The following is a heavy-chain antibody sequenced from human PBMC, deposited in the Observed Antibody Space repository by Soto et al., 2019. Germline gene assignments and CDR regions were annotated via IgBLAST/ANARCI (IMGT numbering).Heavy chain of an antibody. J-gene: IGHJ5*02. CDR3: AKGDNLGPKTGYAFDP. CDR2: TYFRSKWYN. V-gene: IGHV6-1*01. D-gene: IGHD5-12*01. CDR1: GDSVSSNTAS. Sequence: SQTLSLTCAISGDSVSSNTASWNWIRQSPSRGLEWLGRTYFRSKWYNDYAVYVKSRIIINPDTSTNQFSLQLNSVTPEDTAVYFCAKGDNLGPKTGYAFDPWGQGIMVTVSS.